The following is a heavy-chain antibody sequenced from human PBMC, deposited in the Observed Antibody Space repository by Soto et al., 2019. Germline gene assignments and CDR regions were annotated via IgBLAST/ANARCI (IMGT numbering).Heavy chain of an antibody. V-gene: IGHV3-7*01. J-gene: IGHJ4*02. D-gene: IGHD3-10*01. CDR3: ARPVTSLDGTSGFDC. CDR1: GFSLSSYW. Sequence: EVQLVESGGGLVQPGGSLGLSCVVSGFSLSSYWMSWVRQVPGKGLEWVASIKRDGSEKKYVDSVKGRFTISRDTGKTSLYLQMSSLSAEDTGIYFCARPVTSLDGTSGFDCWGQGTLVTISS. CDR2: IKRDGSEK.